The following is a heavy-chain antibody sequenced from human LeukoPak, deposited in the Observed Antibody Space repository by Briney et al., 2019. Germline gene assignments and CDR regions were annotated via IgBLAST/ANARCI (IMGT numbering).Heavy chain of an antibody. CDR3: VNRGGYDAFDI. J-gene: IGHJ3*02. CDR1: GGSISSSGYS. V-gene: IGHV4-30-2*01. Sequence: SQTLSLTCTVSGGSISSSGYSWSWIRQPPGKGLEWIGYIYQSGNTYYNPSLESRVTISVDRSKNQFSLKLTSVTAADTAVYYCVNRGGYDAFDIWRQGTMVTVSS. D-gene: IGHD2-15*01. CDR2: IYQSGNT.